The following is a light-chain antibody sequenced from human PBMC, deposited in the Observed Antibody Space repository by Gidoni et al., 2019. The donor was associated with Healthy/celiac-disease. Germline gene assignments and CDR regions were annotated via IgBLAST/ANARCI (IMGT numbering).Light chain of an antibody. V-gene: IGKV2-28*01. J-gene: IGKJ4*01. CDR1: QSLLHSNGFSY. Sequence: DIVMTQSPLPLPGTPREPASIPCRSSQSLLHSNGFSYLDWYLQKPGQSPQLLIYLGSNRAAGVPDRFSGSGSGTDFTLKISRVEAEDVGVYYCMQALQTPRLTFGGXTKVEIK. CDR3: MQALQTPRLT. CDR2: LGS.